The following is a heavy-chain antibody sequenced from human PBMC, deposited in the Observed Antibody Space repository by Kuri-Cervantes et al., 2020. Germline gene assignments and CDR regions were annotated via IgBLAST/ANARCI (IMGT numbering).Heavy chain of an antibody. Sequence: GGSLRLSCAASGFTFSSYAMSWDRQAPGKGLEWVSAISGSGGSTYYADSVKGRFTISRDNSKNTLYLQMNSLRAEDTAVYYCASGGVVPAALFVYWGQGTLVTVSS. CDR3: ASGGVVPAALFVY. V-gene: IGHV3-23*01. J-gene: IGHJ4*02. D-gene: IGHD2-2*01. CDR2: ISGSGGST. CDR1: GFTFSSYA.